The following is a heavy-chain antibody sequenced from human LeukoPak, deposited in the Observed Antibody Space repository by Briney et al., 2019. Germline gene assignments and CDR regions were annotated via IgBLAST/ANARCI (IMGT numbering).Heavy chain of an antibody. V-gene: IGHV1-46*01. Sequence: GASVKVSCKASGYTFTSYYMHWVRQAPGQGLEWMGIINPSGGSTSYAQKFQGRVTMTRDTSTSTVYMELSSLRSEDTAVYYCATYYYDSSGYYYFDYWGQGTLVTVSS. D-gene: IGHD3-22*01. CDR2: INPSGGST. J-gene: IGHJ4*02. CDR3: ATYYYDSSGYYYFDY. CDR1: GYTFTSYY.